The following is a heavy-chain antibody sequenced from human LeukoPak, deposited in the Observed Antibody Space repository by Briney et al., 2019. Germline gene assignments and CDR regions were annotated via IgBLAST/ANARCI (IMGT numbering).Heavy chain of an antibody. J-gene: IGHJ4*02. Sequence: PGGSLRLSCAASGFTFSSYAMSWVRQAPGKGLEWVSAISGSGGSTYYADSVKGRFTISRDNSKNTLYLQMNSPRAEDTAVYYCAKAGPLGSGGATYEEDWGQGTLVTVSS. V-gene: IGHV3-23*01. CDR2: ISGSGGST. CDR1: GFTFSSYA. D-gene: IGHD2-15*01. CDR3: AKAGPLGSGGATYEED.